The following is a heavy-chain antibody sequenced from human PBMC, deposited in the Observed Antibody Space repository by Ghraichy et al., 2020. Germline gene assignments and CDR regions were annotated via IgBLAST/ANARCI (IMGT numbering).Heavy chain of an antibody. D-gene: IGHD6-6*01. J-gene: IGHJ4*02. V-gene: IGHV3-9*01. Sequence: GGSLRLSCAASGFTFDDYAMHWVRQAPGKGLEWVSGISGNSGCIGYADSVKGRFTISRDNAKNSLYLQMNSLRAEDTAFYYCAKDMKYSNSSGTDYWGQGTLVTVSS. CDR1: GFTFDDYA. CDR3: AKDMKYSNSSGTDY. CDR2: ISGNSGCI.